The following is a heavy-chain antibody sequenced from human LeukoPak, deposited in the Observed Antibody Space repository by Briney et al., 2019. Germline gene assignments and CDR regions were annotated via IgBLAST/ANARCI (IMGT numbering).Heavy chain of an antibody. D-gene: IGHD3-10*01. CDR2: INPSGGST. V-gene: IGHV1-46*01. CDR3: ASETYYYGSGSYYKGQF. J-gene: IGHJ4*02. CDR1: GYSFISFY. Sequence: ASVKVSCKASGYSFISFYIHWVRQAPGQGLEWMGVINPSGGSTAYAQQFQGRVTMTRDTSTSTVYMELSSLRAEDTAVYYCASETYYYGSGSYYKGQFWGQGTLVTVSS.